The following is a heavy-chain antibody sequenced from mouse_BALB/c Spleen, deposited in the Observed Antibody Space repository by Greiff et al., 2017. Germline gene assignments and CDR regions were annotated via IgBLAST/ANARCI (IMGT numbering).Heavy chain of an antibody. CDR3: ARFTTVVWDAMDY. Sequence: EVMLVESGGGLVKPGGSLKLSCAASGFTFSSYAMSWVRQTPEKRLEWVATISSGGSYTYYPDSVKGRFTISRDNAKITLYLQMSSLRSEDTAMYYCARFTTVVWDAMDYWGQGTSVTVSS. J-gene: IGHJ4*01. CDR2: ISSGGSYT. D-gene: IGHD1-1*01. V-gene: IGHV5-9-1*01. CDR1: GFTFSSYA.